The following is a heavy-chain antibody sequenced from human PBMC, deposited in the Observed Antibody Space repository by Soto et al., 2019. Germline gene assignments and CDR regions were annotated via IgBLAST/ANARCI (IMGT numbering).Heavy chain of an antibody. Sequence: SVKVSCKASGGTFSSYAISWVRQAPGQGLEWMGGIIPIFGTANYAQKFQGRVTITADESTSTAYMELSSLRSEDTAVYYCARGIEVVRHYYYGMAVWGQGTTVTVSS. CDR3: ARGIEVVRHYYYGMAV. D-gene: IGHD2-21*01. V-gene: IGHV1-69*13. CDR2: IIPIFGTA. J-gene: IGHJ6*02. CDR1: GGTFSSYA.